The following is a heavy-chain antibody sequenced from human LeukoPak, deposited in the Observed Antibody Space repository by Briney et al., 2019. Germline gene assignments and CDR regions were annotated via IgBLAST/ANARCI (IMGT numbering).Heavy chain of an antibody. Sequence: PSETLSLTCTVSGGTISNYYWSWIRQPAGKGLEWLGRIYISGSTKYNPSLERRVTISVDKSKIQFSLKLNSVTAAGTAVYYWASCLRTGDWFDPWGQGPLVSVSS. CDR2: IYISGST. D-gene: IGHD1-1*01. V-gene: IGHV4-4*07. J-gene: IGHJ5*02. CDR3: ASCLRTGDWFDP. CDR1: GGTISNYY.